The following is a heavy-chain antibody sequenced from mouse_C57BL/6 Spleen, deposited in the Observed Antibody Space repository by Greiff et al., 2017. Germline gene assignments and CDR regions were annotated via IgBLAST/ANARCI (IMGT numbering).Heavy chain of an antibody. Sequence: VQLQQSGAELAKPGASVKLSCKASGYTFTSYWMHWVKQRPGQGLEWIGYINPSSGYTKYNQKFKDKATLTADKSSSTAYMQLSSLTYEDSAVYYCAEYYGSSPYAMDYWGQGTSVTVSS. CDR3: AEYYGSSPYAMDY. J-gene: IGHJ4*01. CDR1: GYTFTSYW. D-gene: IGHD1-1*01. V-gene: IGHV1-7*01. CDR2: INPSSGYT.